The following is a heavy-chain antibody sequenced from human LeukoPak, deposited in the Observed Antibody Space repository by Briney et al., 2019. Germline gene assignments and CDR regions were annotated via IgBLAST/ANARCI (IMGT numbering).Heavy chain of an antibody. D-gene: IGHD2-2*01. V-gene: IGHV4-39*01. CDR1: GGSISSSSYY. Sequence: PSETLSLTCTVSGGSISSSSYYWGWIRQPPGKGLEWIGSIYYSGSTYYNPSLKSRVTISVDTSKNQFSLKLGSVTAADTAVFSCARHGGLIVVVPAAMEDFWFDPWGQGTLVTVSS. CDR3: ARHGGLIVVVPAAMEDFWFDP. J-gene: IGHJ5*02. CDR2: IYYSGST.